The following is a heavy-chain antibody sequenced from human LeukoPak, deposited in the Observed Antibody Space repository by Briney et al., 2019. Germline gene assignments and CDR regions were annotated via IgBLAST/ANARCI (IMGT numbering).Heavy chain of an antibody. CDR1: GFTFGDYA. CDR3: TRAPHPRCSSSGCYLDY. V-gene: IGHV3-49*04. CDR2: IQAKAYGGAT. J-gene: IGHJ4*02. Sequence: GGSLRLSCSTSGFTFGDYAMSWVRQAPGKGLEWVGFIQAKAYGGATKYAAPVNGRFSISRDDSQSIANLQMNDLKTEDTAVYYCTRAPHPRCSSSGCYLDYWGQGTLVTVSS. D-gene: IGHD2-2*01.